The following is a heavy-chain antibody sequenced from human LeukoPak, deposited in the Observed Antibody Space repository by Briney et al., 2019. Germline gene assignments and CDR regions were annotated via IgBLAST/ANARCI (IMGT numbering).Heavy chain of an antibody. D-gene: IGHD5/OR15-5a*01. Sequence: SETLSLTCTVSGGSITSASYYWTWIRQPPGQGLEWIGYILTLGGTYYTPSLRSRVTISVDSIRSQLSLNLNSVTAGCTAVYYCARIPVQSGVYGFFDYWGQRALVSVS. J-gene: IGHJ4*02. CDR1: GGSITSASYY. V-gene: IGHV4-30-4*01. CDR3: ARIPVQSGVYGFFDY. CDR2: ILTLGGT.